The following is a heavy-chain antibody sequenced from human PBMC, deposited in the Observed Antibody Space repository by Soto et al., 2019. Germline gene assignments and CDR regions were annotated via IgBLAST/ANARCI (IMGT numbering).Heavy chain of an antibody. V-gene: IGHV1-2*02. CDR1: GYTFTGYY. Sequence: ASVKVSCKASGYTFTGYYMHWVRQAPGQGLEWMGWINPNSGGTNYAQKFQGRVTMTRDTSISTAYMELSRLGSDDTAVYYCARHFGDYGDSPSGYWGQGTLVTVSS. D-gene: IGHD4-17*01. J-gene: IGHJ4*02. CDR3: ARHFGDYGDSPSGY. CDR2: INPNSGGT.